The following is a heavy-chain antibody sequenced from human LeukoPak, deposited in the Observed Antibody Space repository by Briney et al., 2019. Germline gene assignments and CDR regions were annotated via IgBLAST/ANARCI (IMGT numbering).Heavy chain of an antibody. CDR2: IYYSGST. V-gene: IGHV4-59*01. CDR3: ARDAYDYGGNFRSYWYFDL. CDR1: GGSISSYY. D-gene: IGHD4-23*01. J-gene: IGHJ2*01. Sequence: KPSETLSLTCTVSGGSISSYYWSWIRQPPGKGLEWIGYIYYSGSTNYNPSLKSRVTISVDTSKNQFSLKLSSVTAADTAVYYCARDAYDYGGNFRSYWYFDLWGRGTLVTVSS.